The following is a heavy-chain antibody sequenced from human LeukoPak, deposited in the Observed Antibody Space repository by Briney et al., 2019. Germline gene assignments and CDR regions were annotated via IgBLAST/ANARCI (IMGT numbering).Heavy chain of an antibody. CDR1: GFSVSNNY. V-gene: IGHV3-23*01. D-gene: IGHD6-13*01. J-gene: IGHJ4*02. Sequence: GGSLRLSCVPSGFSVSNNYMSWVRQAPGKGLEWVSAISGSGGSTYYADSVKGRFTISRDNSKNTLYLQMNSLRAEDTAVYYCAKDAAGRRNYYFDYWGQGTLVTVSS. CDR2: ISGSGGST. CDR3: AKDAAGRRNYYFDY.